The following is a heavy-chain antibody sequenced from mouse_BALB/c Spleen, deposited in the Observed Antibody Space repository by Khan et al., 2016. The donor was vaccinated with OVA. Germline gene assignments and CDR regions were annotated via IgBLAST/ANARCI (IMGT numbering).Heavy chain of an antibody. CDR2: ISCYNGST. D-gene: IGHD1-1*01. Sequence: LVKTGASVKISCKASGYSFTGYYMHWVKQSHGKSLEWIGYISCYNGSTTYNQKFKGKATFTVDTSSSTVYMQFNSLTSEDSAFYYCARGDYYGSSSFAYWGQGTLFTVSA. V-gene: IGHV1S34*01. CDR3: ARGDYYGSSSFAY. J-gene: IGHJ3*01. CDR1: GYSFTGYY.